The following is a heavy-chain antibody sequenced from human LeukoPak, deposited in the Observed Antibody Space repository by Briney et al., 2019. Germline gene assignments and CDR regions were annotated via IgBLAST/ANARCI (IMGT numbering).Heavy chain of an antibody. V-gene: IGHV3-23*01. CDR3: AKDRTVTMYYYYYGMDV. Sequence: SGGSLRLSCAASGFTFSSYAMSWVRQAPGRGREWVSAISGSGGSTYYADSVKGRFTISRDNSKNTLYLQMNSLRAEDTAVYYCAKDRTVTMYYYYYGMDVWGQGTTVTVSS. CDR1: GFTFSSYA. CDR2: ISGSGGST. D-gene: IGHD4-17*01. J-gene: IGHJ6*02.